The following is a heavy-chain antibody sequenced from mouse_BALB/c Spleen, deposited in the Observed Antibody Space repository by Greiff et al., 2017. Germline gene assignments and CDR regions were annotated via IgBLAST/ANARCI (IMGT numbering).Heavy chain of an antibody. CDR2: ISYDGSN. J-gene: IGHJ4*01. CDR3: ARIYGRSLGYAMDY. V-gene: IGHV3-6*02. D-gene: IGHD1-2*01. Sequence: EVQLQESGPGLVKPSQSLSLTCSVTGYSITSGYYWNWIRQFPGNKLEWMGYISYDGSNNYNPSLKNRISITRDTSKNQFFLKLNSVTTEDTATYYCARIYGRSLGYAMDYWGQGTSVTVSS. CDR1: GYSITSGYY.